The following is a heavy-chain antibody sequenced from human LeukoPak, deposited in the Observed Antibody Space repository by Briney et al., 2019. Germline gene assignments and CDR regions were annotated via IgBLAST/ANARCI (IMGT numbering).Heavy chain of an antibody. J-gene: IGHJ6*03. V-gene: IGHV4-39*07. CDR3: VRGREYYLYYMDV. CDR1: GGSIHSGSYY. Sequence: PSETLSLTCTVPGGSIHSGSYYWGWIRQPPGKGLEWIGSIYFSGSTYYNPSLKSRVAISLDTSTNQFSLKLSSVAAADTAVYYCVRGREYYLYYMDVWGKGPRSPSP. CDR2: IYFSGST.